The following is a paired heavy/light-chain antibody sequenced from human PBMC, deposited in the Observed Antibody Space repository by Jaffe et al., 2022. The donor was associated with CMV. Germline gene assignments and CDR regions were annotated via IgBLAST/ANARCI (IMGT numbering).Heavy chain of an antibody. CDR3: ARHVGSGYGDQAINYNWFDP. V-gene: IGHV4-59*08. J-gene: IGHJ5*02. Sequence: VQLQESGPGLVKPSETLSLTCAVSGGSISSYYWSWIRQPPGKGLEWIAYIHYSGSTNYNPSLKTRVAISVDTSKNQFSLKLSSVTAADTAMYYCARHVGSGYGDQAINYNWFDPWGQGTLVTVSS. CDR1: GGSISSYY. D-gene: IGHD4-17*01. CDR2: IHYSGST.
Light chain of an antibody. CDR1: NLGDNY. J-gene: IGLJ2*01. Sequence: SYELTQAPSVSVSPGLTANITCSADNLGDNYVSWYQQKPGQSPVVIIYQDTKRPSGIPERFSGSNSGNTATLTVSGTQAIDEADYYCQAWDGSIVLFGGGTKLTVL. CDR2: QDT. V-gene: IGLV3-1*01. CDR3: QAWDGSIVL.